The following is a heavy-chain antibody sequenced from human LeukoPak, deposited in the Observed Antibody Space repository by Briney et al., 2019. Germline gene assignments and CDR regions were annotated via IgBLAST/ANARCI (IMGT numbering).Heavy chain of an antibody. CDR3: ATQQSLLEPRFDY. CDR1: GYTLTELS. D-gene: IGHD1-1*01. CDR2: FDPEDGET. Sequence: GASVKVSCKVSGYTLTELSMHWVRQAPGKGLEWMGGFDPEDGETIYAQKFQGRVTMTEDTSTDTAYMELSSLRSEDTALYYCATQQSLLEPRFDYWGQGTLVTVSS. V-gene: IGHV1-24*01. J-gene: IGHJ4*02.